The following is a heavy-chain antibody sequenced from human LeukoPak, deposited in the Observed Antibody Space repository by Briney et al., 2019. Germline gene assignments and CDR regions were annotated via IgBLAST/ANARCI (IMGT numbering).Heavy chain of an antibody. V-gene: IGHV1-2*02. J-gene: IGHJ4*02. CDR2: INPNCDYT. Sequence: GASVKVSCKASGYTFTGYYIHWVRQAPGQGLEWMGGINPNCDYTNYAQRVQGRVTMTRDTSISTAYMELSRLRSDDTAVYYCARSPNYSDSSGYYYVSDSWGQGTLVTVSS. CDR3: ARSPNYSDSSGYYYVSDS. CDR1: GYTFTGYY. D-gene: IGHD3-22*01.